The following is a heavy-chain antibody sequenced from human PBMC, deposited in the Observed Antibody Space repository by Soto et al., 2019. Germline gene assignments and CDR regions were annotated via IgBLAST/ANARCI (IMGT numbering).Heavy chain of an antibody. D-gene: IGHD2-15*01. CDR3: ARDNSKEGSGVWNY. CDR2: ISSSSITI. V-gene: IGHV3-48*02. CDR1: GFTFSSYS. Sequence: EVQLVESGGGLVQPGGSLRLSCAASGFTFSSYSMNWVRQAPGKGLEWVSYISSSSITIYYADSVKGRFTISRDNAKNSRYLQMNSLRDEDTAVYYCARDNSKEGSGVWNYWGQGTLVTVSS. J-gene: IGHJ4*02.